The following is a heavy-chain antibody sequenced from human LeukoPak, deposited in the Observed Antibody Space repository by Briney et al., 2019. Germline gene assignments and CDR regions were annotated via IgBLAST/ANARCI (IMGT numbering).Heavy chain of an antibody. CDR1: EFTFSSYW. J-gene: IGHJ5*02. D-gene: IGHD6-19*01. CDR3: ARAWRDSSGWYDN. Sequence: GGSLRLSCAASEFTFSSYWMSWVRQAPGKGLEWVANIKQDGSEKYYVDSVKGRFTISRDNAKNSLYLQMNSLRAEDTAVYYCARAWRDSSGWYDNWGQGTLVTVSS. V-gene: IGHV3-7*05. CDR2: IKQDGSEK.